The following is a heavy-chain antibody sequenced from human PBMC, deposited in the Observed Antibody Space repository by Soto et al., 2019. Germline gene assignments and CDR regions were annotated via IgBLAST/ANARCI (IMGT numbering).Heavy chain of an antibody. CDR3: ARVTVTAFDY. V-gene: IGHV1-69*06. CDR1: GGTFSSYA. J-gene: IGHJ4*02. Sequence: ASVKVSFKASGGTFSSYAISWVRQAPGQGLEWMGGIIPIFGTANYAQKFQGRVTITADKSTSTAYMELSSLRSEDTAVYYCARVTVTAFDYWGQGTLVTVSS. CDR2: IIPIFGTA. D-gene: IGHD4-17*01.